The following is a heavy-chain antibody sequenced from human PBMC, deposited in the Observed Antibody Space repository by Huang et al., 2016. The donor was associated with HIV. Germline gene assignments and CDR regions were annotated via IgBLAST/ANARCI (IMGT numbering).Heavy chain of an antibody. D-gene: IGHD3-10*01. CDR3: VRESLYFGDFLFDH. CDR1: GFTFTNYG. V-gene: IGHV1-18*04. Sequence: QVQLVQSGAEVKRPGASLKVSCKTSGFTFTNYGFRWVREAPGKGLEWLGWVSANRGDNNYEVKFEGRVSMATDTTSGTAYMELRRLTSDDTATYYCVRESLYFGDFLFDHWGQGTPVTVSA. J-gene: IGHJ4*02. CDR2: VSANRGDN.